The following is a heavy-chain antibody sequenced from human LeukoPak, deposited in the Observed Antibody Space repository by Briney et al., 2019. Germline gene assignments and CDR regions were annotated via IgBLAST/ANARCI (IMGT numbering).Heavy chain of an antibody. D-gene: IGHD3-10*01. V-gene: IGHV4-4*07. CDR2: IYTSGST. J-gene: IGHJ6*02. Sequence: SVTLSLTCTVSGGSISSYYWSWIRQPAGKGLEWIGRIYTSGSTNYNPSLKSRVTMSVDTSKNQFSLKLSSVTAADTAVYYCARDAYYYGSGSYSHYYYGMDVWGPGTTVTVSS. CDR1: GGSISSYY. CDR3: ARDAYYYGSGSYSHYYYGMDV.